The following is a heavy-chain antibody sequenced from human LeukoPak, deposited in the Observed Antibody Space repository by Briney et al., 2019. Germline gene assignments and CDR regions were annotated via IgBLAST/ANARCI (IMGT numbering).Heavy chain of an antibody. J-gene: IGHJ6*03. V-gene: IGHV4-4*02. D-gene: IGHD2-2*01. Sequence: SGTLSLTCAVSGGSISSSNWWSWVRQPPGKGLEWIGRIYTSGSTNYNPSLKSRVTMSVDTSKNRFSLKLSSVTAADTAVYYCARGAYCSSTSCYIERYYYYYMDVWGKGTTVTVSS. CDR3: ARGAYCSSTSCYIERYYYYYMDV. CDR2: IYTSGST. CDR1: GGSISSSNW.